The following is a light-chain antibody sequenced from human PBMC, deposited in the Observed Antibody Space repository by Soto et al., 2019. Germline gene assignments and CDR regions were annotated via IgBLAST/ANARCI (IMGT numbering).Light chain of an antibody. CDR1: SSNIGSNT. J-gene: IGLJ1*01. CDR2: SNN. V-gene: IGLV1-44*01. Sequence: QSVLTQPPSASGTPGQRVTISCSGSSSNIGSNTVNWYQQLPGRAPTLLIYSNNQRPSWVPDRFSCSKSGTSASLAISGLQYEDEADDYCAAWDDSLNGPVFGTGTKLTVL. CDR3: AAWDDSLNGPV.